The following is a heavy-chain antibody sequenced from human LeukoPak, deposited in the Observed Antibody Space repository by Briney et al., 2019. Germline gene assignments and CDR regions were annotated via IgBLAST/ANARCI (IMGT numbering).Heavy chain of an antibody. CDR2: IGTAGDT. V-gene: IGHV3-13*01. CDR1: GFTFSSYD. J-gene: IGHJ5*02. Sequence: GGSLRLSCAASGFTFSSYDMHWVRQPTGKGLEWVSAIGTAGDTYYSHSVKGRFTISRENAKNSLYLHMNSLSVGDTAVYFCARGHMLTGYYNFAWFDPWGQGTLVTVSS. D-gene: IGHD3-9*01. CDR3: ARGHMLTGYYNFAWFDP.